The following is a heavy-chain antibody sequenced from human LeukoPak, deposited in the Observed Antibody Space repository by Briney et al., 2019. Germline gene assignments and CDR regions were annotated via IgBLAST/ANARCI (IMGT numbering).Heavy chain of an antibody. Sequence: GGSLRLSCAASGFIVSSYYMSWVRQAPGKGLEWVSSISSSSSYIYYADSVKGRFTISRDNAKNSLYLQMNSLRAEDTAVYYCARTEGSGWYYFDYWGQGTLVTVSS. D-gene: IGHD6-19*01. CDR3: ARTEGSGWYYFDY. J-gene: IGHJ4*02. CDR1: GFIVSSYY. V-gene: IGHV3-21*01. CDR2: ISSSSSYI.